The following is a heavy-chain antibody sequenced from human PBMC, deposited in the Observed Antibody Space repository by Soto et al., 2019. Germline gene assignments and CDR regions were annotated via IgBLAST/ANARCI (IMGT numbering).Heavy chain of an antibody. D-gene: IGHD3-22*01. CDR1: GGSVNIGTYY. CDR3: ARAAYYYDSSGYYFAYFDY. CDR2: IYYSGST. V-gene: IGHV4-61*01. J-gene: IGHJ4*02. Sequence: PSETLSLTCTVPGGSVNIGTYYWSWIRQPPGKGLEWIGYIYYSGSTNYNPSLKSRVTISVDTSKNQFSLKLSSVTAADTAVFYCARAAYYYDSSGYYFAYFDYWGQGTLVTVSS.